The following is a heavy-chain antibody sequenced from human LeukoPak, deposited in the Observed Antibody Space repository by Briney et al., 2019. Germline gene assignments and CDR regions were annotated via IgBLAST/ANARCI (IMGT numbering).Heavy chain of an antibody. Sequence: GESLKISCKGSGYIFTNYWIGWVRQMPGKGLEWMGIIYPGDSDTRYSPSFQGQVTISVDKSISTAYLQWSSLKASDTAMYYCARQGEKFYYDSGSYGDYWGQGTLVTVSS. V-gene: IGHV5-51*01. D-gene: IGHD3-10*01. CDR1: GYIFTNYW. CDR3: ARQGEKFYYDSGSYGDY. CDR2: IYPGDSDT. J-gene: IGHJ4*02.